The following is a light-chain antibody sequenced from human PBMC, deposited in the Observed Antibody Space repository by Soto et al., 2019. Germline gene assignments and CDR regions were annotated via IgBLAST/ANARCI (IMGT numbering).Light chain of an antibody. CDR3: QQYYNTPQT. V-gene: IGKV4-1*01. CDR2: WAS. J-gene: IGKJ1*01. CDR1: QSLLYSSNNKNY. Sequence: DIVMTQSPDSLAVSLGERATINCKFSQSLLYSSNNKNYLAWYQQKPGQPPKLLIYWASTRESGVPDRFSGSGSGTDFTLTISSLQAEDVAVYYCQQYYNTPQTFGQGTKVEVK.